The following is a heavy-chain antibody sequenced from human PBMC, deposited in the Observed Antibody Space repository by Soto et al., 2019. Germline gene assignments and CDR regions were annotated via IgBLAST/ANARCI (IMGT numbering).Heavy chain of an antibody. CDR1: GGSISSYY. CDR3: ARARPYSSSKFDY. D-gene: IGHD6-13*01. Sequence: SETLSLTCTVSGGSISSYYWSWIRQPPGKGLEWIGYIYYSGSTNYNPSLKSRVTISVDTSKNQFSLKLSSVTAADTAVYYCARARPYSSSKFDYWGQGTLVTVSS. V-gene: IGHV4-59*01. CDR2: IYYSGST. J-gene: IGHJ4*02.